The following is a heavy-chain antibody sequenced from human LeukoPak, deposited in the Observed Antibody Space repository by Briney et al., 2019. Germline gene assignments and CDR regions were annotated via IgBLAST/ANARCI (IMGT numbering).Heavy chain of an antibody. CDR3: AKRGVVVRVILVGFHKEANYFDS. J-gene: IGHJ4*02. CDR2: ISGGGGGT. D-gene: IGHD3-10*01. Sequence: GGSLRLSCAVSGITLSNYGMSWVRQAPGKGLEWVAGISGGGGGTNYADSVKGRFTISRDNPKNTLYLQMHRLRAEDTAVYFCAKRGVVVRVILVGFHKEANYFDSWGQGALVTVSS. CDR1: GITLSNYG. V-gene: IGHV3-23*01.